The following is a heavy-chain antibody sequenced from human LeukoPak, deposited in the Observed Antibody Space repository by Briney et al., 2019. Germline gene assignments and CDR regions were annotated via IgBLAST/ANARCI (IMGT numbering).Heavy chain of an antibody. CDR3: ARVPLWFGELSFDY. CDR2: ISAYNGNT. Sequence: ASVKVSCKASGGTFSSYAISWVRQAPGQGLEWMGWISAYNGNTNYAQKLQGRVTMTTDTSTSTAYMELSRLRSDDTAVYYCARVPLWFGELSFDYWGQGTLVTVSS. D-gene: IGHD3-10*01. J-gene: IGHJ4*02. V-gene: IGHV1-18*01. CDR1: GGTFSSYA.